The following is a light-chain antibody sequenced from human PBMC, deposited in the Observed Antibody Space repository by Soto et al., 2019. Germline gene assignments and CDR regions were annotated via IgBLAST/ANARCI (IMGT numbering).Light chain of an antibody. CDR2: GAA. CDR3: QQYNNWPRT. J-gene: IGKJ1*01. CDR1: QSVGTN. V-gene: IGKV3-15*01. Sequence: EIVMTQSPVILSVSPGERATLSCRASQSVGTNLAWYQQKPGQAPRLLISGAATRATGIPARSSGRGSGTEFTLTVSSLQSEDFAVYYCQQYNNWPRTFGQGTKV.